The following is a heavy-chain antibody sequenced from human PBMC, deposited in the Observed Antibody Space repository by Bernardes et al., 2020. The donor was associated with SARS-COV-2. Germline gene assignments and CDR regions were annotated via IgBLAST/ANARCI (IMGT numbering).Heavy chain of an antibody. J-gene: IGHJ4*02. D-gene: IGHD3-22*01. CDR3: AKTVVYDSSGLTFDY. V-gene: IGHV3-23*01. Sequence: GGSLRLSCAASGFTFSSYAMSWVRQAPGKGLEWVSAISGSGGSTYYADSVKGRFTISRDNSKNTLYLQMNSLRAEDTAVYYCAKTVVYDSSGLTFDYWGQGTLVTVSS. CDR2: ISGSGGST. CDR1: GFTFSSYA.